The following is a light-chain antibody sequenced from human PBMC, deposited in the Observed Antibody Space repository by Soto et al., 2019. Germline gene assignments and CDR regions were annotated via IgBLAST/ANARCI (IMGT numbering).Light chain of an antibody. CDR3: QHWNDYSWT. V-gene: IGKV1-5*03. Sequence: DIHMTQSPSTLPASVGDRVTITCRASQSISIWLAWYQQKPGKAPNLLIYKTSSLETGVPSRFSGSGSGTEFTLTISSLQTDDFATYYCQHWNDYSWTFGQGTKVEVK. CDR2: KTS. J-gene: IGKJ1*01. CDR1: QSISIW.